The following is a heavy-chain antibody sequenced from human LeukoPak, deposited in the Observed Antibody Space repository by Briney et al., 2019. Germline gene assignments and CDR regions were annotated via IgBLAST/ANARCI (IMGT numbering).Heavy chain of an antibody. Sequence: PGGSLRLSCAASGFTFSSYGMHWVRQAPGKGLEWVAVISYDGSNKYYADSVKGRFTISRDNSKDTLYLQMNRLRAEDPAVYYCAKALVVPAAMVPPPFDYWGQGTLVTVSS. CDR1: GFTFSSYG. J-gene: IGHJ4*02. CDR2: ISYDGSNK. D-gene: IGHD2-2*01. CDR3: AKALVVPAAMVPPPFDY. V-gene: IGHV3-30*18.